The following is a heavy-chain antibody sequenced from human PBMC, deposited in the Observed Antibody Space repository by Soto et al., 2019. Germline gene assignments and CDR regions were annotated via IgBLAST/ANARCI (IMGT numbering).Heavy chain of an antibody. J-gene: IGHJ4*02. V-gene: IGHV3-48*01. Sequence: GGSLRLSCAASGFTFISYTMNWVRQAPGKGLEWISYISRSGSAIYYADSVKGRFTISRDNAKNSLYLQMNSLRAEDTAVYYCAPATVTTLVMNYWGQGTLVTVSS. CDR1: GFTFISYT. D-gene: IGHD4-17*01. CDR3: APATVTTLVMNY. CDR2: ISRSGSAI.